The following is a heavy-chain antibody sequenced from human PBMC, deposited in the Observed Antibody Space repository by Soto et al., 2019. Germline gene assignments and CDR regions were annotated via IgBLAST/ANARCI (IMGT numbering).Heavy chain of an antibody. V-gene: IGHV4-34*01. CDR3: ARGPKKAYDFWSGYQIPDYYYGMDV. D-gene: IGHD3-3*01. Sequence: QVQLQQWGAGLLKPSETLSLTCAVYGGSFSGYYWSWIRQPPGKGLEWIGEINHSGRTNYNPSLKSRVTISVDTSKNQFSLKLSSVTAADTAVYYCARGPKKAYDFWSGYQIPDYYYGMDVWGQGTTVTVSS. J-gene: IGHJ6*02. CDR1: GGSFSGYY. CDR2: INHSGRT.